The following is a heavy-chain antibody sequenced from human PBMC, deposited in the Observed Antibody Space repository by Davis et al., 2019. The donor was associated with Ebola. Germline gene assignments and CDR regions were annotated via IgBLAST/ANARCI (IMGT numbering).Heavy chain of an antibody. D-gene: IGHD1-14*01. J-gene: IGHJ3*01. Sequence: PGGSLRLSCAASGFIFRMYGMHWVRQAPGKGLEWVAVIWNDGTKQFYADSMKGRFTISGDNSRNTLFLQVNSLRVEDTAVYYCARDPAIGQPLSTFDVWGQGTTVTVAS. CDR3: ARDPAIGQPLSTFDV. V-gene: IGHV3-33*01. CDR2: IWNDGTKQ. CDR1: GFIFRMYG.